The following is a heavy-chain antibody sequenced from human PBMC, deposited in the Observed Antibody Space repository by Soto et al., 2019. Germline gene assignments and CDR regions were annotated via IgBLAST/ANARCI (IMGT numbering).Heavy chain of an antibody. CDR2: IYYSGST. V-gene: IGHV4-39*01. Sequence: SETLSLTCTVSGGSISSSTYYWGWIRQPPGKGLEWIGTIYYSGSTYYNPSLKSRVTISVDTSKNQVSLKLSSVTAADTAVYYCARQHHSGWYGHDYYYYGMDVWGQGTTVTVSS. CDR1: GGSISSSTYY. D-gene: IGHD6-19*01. CDR3: ARQHHSGWYGHDYYYYGMDV. J-gene: IGHJ6*02.